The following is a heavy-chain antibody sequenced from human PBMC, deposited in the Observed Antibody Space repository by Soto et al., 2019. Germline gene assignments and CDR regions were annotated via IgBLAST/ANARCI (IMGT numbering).Heavy chain of an antibody. D-gene: IGHD6-13*01. Sequence: ASVKVSCKASGYTFTSYAMHWVRQAPGQRLEWMGWINAGNGNTKYSQKFQGRVTITRDTSARTAYMELSSLRSEDTAVYYCARDQDSSSWSRDYYYYYGMDVWGQGTTVTVSS. CDR3: ARDQDSSSWSRDYYYYYGMDV. V-gene: IGHV1-3*01. CDR1: GYTFTSYA. J-gene: IGHJ6*02. CDR2: INAGNGNT.